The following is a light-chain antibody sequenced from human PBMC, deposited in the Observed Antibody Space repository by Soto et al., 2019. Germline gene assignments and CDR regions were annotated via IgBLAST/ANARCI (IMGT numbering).Light chain of an antibody. J-gene: IGLJ3*02. CDR3: CSYAGHSTWV. CDR1: SSDVGSYNL. Sequence: QSVLTQPASVSGSPGQSITISCTGTSSDVGSYNLVSWYQQHPGKAXKLMIYXGSKXXSGVSNRXSGSKSGXXAXLTISGLQAEDEAEYYCCSYAGHSTWVFGGGTKLTVL. V-gene: IGLV2-23*01. CDR2: XGS.